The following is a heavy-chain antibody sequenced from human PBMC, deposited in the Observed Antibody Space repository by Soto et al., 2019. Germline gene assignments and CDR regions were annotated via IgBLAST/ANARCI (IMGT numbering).Heavy chain of an antibody. CDR2: ISYDGSNK. V-gene: IGHV3-30*03. J-gene: IGHJ4*02. CDR3: VRDGEGF. CDR1: GFTFSSYG. Sequence: PGGSLRLSCAASGFTFSSYGMHWVRQAPGKGLEWVAVISYDGSNKYYADSVKGRFTISRDNSKNTLYLQMNSLRAEDTAVYYCVRDGEGFWGQGTLVTVSS. D-gene: IGHD2-21*01.